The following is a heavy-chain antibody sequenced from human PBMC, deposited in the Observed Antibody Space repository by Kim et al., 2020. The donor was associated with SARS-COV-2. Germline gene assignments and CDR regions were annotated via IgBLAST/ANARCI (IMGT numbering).Heavy chain of an antibody. Sequence: SVKVSCKASGFTFTSSAMQWVRQARGQRLEWIGWIVVGSGNTNYAQKFQERVTITRDMSTSTAYMELSSLRSEDTAVYYCAAGLTQWFGVLLWLERYYYCGRDVWGQGTTVTVSS. CDR1: GFTFTSSA. D-gene: IGHD3-10*01. J-gene: IGHJ6*02. V-gene: IGHV1-58*02. CDR3: AAGLTQWFGVLLWLERYYYCGRDV. CDR2: IVVGSGNT.